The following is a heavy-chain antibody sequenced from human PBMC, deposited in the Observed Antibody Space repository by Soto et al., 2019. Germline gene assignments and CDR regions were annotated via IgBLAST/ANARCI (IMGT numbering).Heavy chain of an antibody. J-gene: IGHJ4*02. V-gene: IGHV3-30-3*01. Sequence: GGSLRLSCAASGFTFSSYAMHWVRQAPGKGLEWVAVVSYDGSNKYYADSVKGRFTIPRDNSKNTLYLQMNSLRAEDTAVYYCARDQDTLHIVVVPAAIDYWGQGTLVTVSS. CDR1: GFTFSSYA. D-gene: IGHD2-2*01. CDR2: VSYDGSNK. CDR3: ARDQDTLHIVVVPAAIDY.